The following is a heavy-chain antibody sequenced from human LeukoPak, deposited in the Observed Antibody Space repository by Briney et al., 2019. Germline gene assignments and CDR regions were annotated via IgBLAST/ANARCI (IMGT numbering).Heavy chain of an antibody. Sequence: PGGSLRLSGVASGFSFRNYWMTWFPQIPGKGRKWVASIKQDGSVKYYADSVKGRFTISRDNAKNSLYLQMNSLRAEDTARYYCAKWDVYSGFYYIDSWGQGTLATVSS. CDR3: AKWDVYSGFYYIDS. J-gene: IGHJ4*02. D-gene: IGHD1-26*01. V-gene: IGHV3-7*01. CDR2: IKQDGSVK. CDR1: GFSFRNYW.